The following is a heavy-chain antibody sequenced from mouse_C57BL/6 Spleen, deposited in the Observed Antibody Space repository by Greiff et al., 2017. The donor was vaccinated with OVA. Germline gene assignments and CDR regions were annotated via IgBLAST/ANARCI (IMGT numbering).Heavy chain of an antibody. D-gene: IGHD2-4*01. CDR3: ARYDYDSFAY. Sequence: QVQLQQPGAELVKPGASVKLSCKASGYTFTSYWMHWVKQRPGQGLEWIGMIHPNSGSTKYNEKFKGKATLTVDKSSSTAYMQLSSLTSEDSAVYYCARYDYDSFAYWGQGTLVTVSA. J-gene: IGHJ3*01. V-gene: IGHV1-64*01. CDR2: IHPNSGST. CDR1: GYTFTSYW.